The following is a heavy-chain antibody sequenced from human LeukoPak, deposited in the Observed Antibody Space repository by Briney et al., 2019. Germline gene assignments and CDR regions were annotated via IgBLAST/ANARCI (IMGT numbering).Heavy chain of an antibody. CDR1: GFTVSNKY. Sequence: GGSLRLSCVASGFTVSNKYMSWVRQAPGKGLEWVSVLYNAGSTYYADSVKGRFTISRDNSKNTLYLQMYSLRAEDTAVYYCARGYNPANYYYNGVDVWGQGTTVTVSS. D-gene: IGHD1-1*01. CDR3: ARGYNPANYYYNGVDV. CDR2: LYNAGST. J-gene: IGHJ6*02. V-gene: IGHV3-53*01.